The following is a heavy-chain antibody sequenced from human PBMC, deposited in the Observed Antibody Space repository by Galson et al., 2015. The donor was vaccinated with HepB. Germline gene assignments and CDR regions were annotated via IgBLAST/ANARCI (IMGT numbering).Heavy chain of an antibody. V-gene: IGHV3-48*04. J-gene: IGHJ3*02. CDR1: GFTFSSYS. Sequence: SLRLSCAASGFTFSSYSMNWVRQAPGKGLEWVSYISGSSSTIYYADSVKGRFTISRDNAKNSLYLQMNSLRAEDTAVYYCARSRYSGSYGAFDIWGQGTMVTVSS. CDR3: ARSRYSGSYGAFDI. CDR2: ISGSSSTI. D-gene: IGHD1-26*01.